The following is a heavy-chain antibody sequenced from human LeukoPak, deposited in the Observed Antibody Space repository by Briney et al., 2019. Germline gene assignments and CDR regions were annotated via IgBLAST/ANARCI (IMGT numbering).Heavy chain of an antibody. CDR2: IYYRGST. Sequence: PSQTLSLTCTVSGASISSGGYYWNWIRQHPGKGLEWIGYIYYRGSTYYNPSLKSRVAISVDTSKNQFSLKLSSVTAADTAVYYCAGDLTGYYKFDYWGQGTLVTVSS. J-gene: IGHJ4*02. D-gene: IGHD3-9*01. V-gene: IGHV4-31*03. CDR3: AGDLTGYYKFDY. CDR1: GASISSGGYY.